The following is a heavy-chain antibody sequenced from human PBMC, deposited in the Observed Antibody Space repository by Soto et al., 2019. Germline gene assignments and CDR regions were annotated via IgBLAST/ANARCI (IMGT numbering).Heavy chain of an antibody. J-gene: IGHJ5*02. Sequence: ASVKVSFKASGYTFTSYGISWVRQAPGQGLEWMGWISAYNGNTNYAQKLQGRVTMTTDTSTSTAYMELRSLRSDDTAVYYGARVHWNDGPRFDQWGQGTLVTISS. CDR1: GYTFTSYG. V-gene: IGHV1-18*01. D-gene: IGHD1-1*01. CDR2: ISAYNGNT. CDR3: ARVHWNDGPRFDQ.